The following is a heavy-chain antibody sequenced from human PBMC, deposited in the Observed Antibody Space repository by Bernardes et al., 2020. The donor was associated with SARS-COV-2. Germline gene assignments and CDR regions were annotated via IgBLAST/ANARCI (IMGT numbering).Heavy chain of an antibody. V-gene: IGHV4-59*08. CDR1: GGSISSYY. CDR3: ARHYYDSSGYSPLTYDY. Sequence: SETLSLTCTVSGGSISSYYWSWIRQPPGKGLEWIGYIYYSGSTNYNPSLKSRFTISVYTSKNQFSLKLSSVTAADTAVYYCARHYYDSSGYSPLTYDYWGQGTLVTVSS. CDR2: IYYSGST. J-gene: IGHJ4*02. D-gene: IGHD3-22*01.